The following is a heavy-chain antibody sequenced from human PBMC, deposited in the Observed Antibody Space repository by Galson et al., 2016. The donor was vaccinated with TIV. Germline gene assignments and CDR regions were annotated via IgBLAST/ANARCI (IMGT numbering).Heavy chain of an antibody. CDR2: VSYSGRT. CDR1: GGSITSSSYY. J-gene: IGHJ2*01. CDR3: AAIEPDPTYRSSGCLYWYFDL. Sequence: ETLSLTCTVSGGSITSSSYYWGLIRQPPGKGLEWIGTVSYSGRTYYNPSLKSRVTISVDTSNNQFSLKLSSMTAADTAVYYCAAIEPDPTYRSSGCLYWYFDLWGRGTPVTVSS. D-gene: IGHD6-19*01. V-gene: IGHV4-39*07.